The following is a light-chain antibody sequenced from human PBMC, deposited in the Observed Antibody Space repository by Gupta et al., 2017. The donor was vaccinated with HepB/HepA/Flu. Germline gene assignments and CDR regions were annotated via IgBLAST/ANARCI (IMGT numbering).Light chain of an antibody. CDR1: QSVTSS. Sequence: EIVLTQSPGTLSLSPGERATLSCRASQSVTSSLTWYQHKPGQAPRLIIYGAFSRATGIPDRFSGSGSGTDFTLTISRLEPEDFAVYYCQQYGHSPLTFGGGTKVEIK. CDR3: QQYGHSPLT. V-gene: IGKV3-20*01. CDR2: GAF. J-gene: IGKJ4*01.